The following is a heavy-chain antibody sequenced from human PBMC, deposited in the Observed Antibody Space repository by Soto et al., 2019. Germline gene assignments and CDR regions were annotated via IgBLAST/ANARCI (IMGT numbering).Heavy chain of an antibody. J-gene: IGHJ5*02. V-gene: IGHV1-46*03. CDR1: GYTFTSYY. CDR3: ARDGQAIVVVVAATRWFDP. Sequence: QVQLVQSGAEVKKPGASVKVSCKASGYTFTSYYMHWVRQAPGQGLEWMGIINPSGGSTSYAQKFQGRVTMTRDTSTSTVYMERSSLRSEDTAVYYCARDGQAIVVVVAATRWFDPWGQGTLVTVSS. CDR2: INPSGGST. D-gene: IGHD2-15*01.